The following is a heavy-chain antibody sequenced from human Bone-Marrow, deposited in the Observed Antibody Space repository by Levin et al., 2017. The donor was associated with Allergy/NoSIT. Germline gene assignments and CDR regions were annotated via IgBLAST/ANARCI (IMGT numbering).Heavy chain of an antibody. Sequence: SQTLSLTCTVSNGSINNNYWSWIRQPPGKGLEWIGYISYTGYTISTPSLEGRVTMSVDTSKNQFSLNLNSVTAADTAVYYCAGHMGAYAQREFDVWGQGTLVTVSS. J-gene: IGHJ4*02. V-gene: IGHV4-59*08. D-gene: IGHD3-16*01. CDR1: NGSINNNY. CDR3: AGHMGAYAQREFDV. CDR2: ISYTGYT.